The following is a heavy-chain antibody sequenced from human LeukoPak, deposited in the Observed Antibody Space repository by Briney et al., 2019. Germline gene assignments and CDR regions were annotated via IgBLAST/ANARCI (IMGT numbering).Heavy chain of an antibody. J-gene: IGHJ4*02. CDR1: GFTFSDYY. Sequence: GGSLRLSCAASGFTFSDYYMSWIRQAPGKGLEWVSYTSSSGSTIYYADSVKGRFTISRDNAKNSLYLQMNSLRAEDTALYYCAKDRYYDSSGYFDYWGQGTLVTVSS. V-gene: IGHV3-11*01. CDR2: TSSSGSTI. D-gene: IGHD3-22*01. CDR3: AKDRYYDSSGYFDY.